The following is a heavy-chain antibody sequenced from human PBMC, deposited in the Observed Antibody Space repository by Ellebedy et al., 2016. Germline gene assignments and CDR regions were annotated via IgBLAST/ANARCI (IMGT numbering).Heavy chain of an antibody. V-gene: IGHV6-1*01. CDR1: GDSVSSNSVT. CDR2: TYYRSKWNN. CDR3: TRHTGSVGLDV. D-gene: IGHD1-14*01. J-gene: IGHJ6*02. Sequence: SQTLSLTCVISGDSVSSNSVTWNWIRQSPSGRLEWLGRTYYRSKWNNEYPLSVKSRITIDADTSKNQFSLQLNSVTPEDTAVYYCTRHTGSVGLDVWGQGTTVTASS.